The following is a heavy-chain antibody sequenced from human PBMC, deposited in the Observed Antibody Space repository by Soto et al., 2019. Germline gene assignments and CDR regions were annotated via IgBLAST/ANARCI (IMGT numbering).Heavy chain of an antibody. CDR2: IYYSGST. Sequence: SETLSLTCTVSGGSISSYYWSWIRQPPGKGLEWIGYIYYSGSTNYNPSLKSRVTISVDTSKNQFSLKLSSVTAADTAVYYCARVGTVTTNYYYYMDVWGKGTTVTVSS. D-gene: IGHD4-4*01. V-gene: IGHV4-59*01. CDR1: GGSISSYY. CDR3: ARVGTVTTNYYYYMDV. J-gene: IGHJ6*03.